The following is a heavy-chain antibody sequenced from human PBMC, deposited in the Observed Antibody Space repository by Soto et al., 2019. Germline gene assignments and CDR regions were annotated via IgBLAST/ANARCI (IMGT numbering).Heavy chain of an antibody. CDR1: GFTFSSFG. D-gene: IGHD3-10*01. CDR3: ATIYGLASHFDY. V-gene: IGHV3-33*01. Sequence: GGSLRLSCAASGFTFSSFGMHWVRQAPGKGLEWVAVIWYDGSNKYYADSVKGRFTISRDNPKNTLSLQMNSLRAEDTAVYYCATIYGLASHFDYWGQGTLVTVSS. J-gene: IGHJ4*02. CDR2: IWYDGSNK.